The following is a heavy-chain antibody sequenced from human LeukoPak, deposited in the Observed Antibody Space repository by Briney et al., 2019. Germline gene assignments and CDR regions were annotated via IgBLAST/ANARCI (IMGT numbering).Heavy chain of an antibody. CDR3: TRVIVAVPGYFDYFDF. CDR2: INEDGNNK. V-gene: IGHV3-7*01. Sequence: GGSLRLSCTASGFSSSNHYMRWIRQAPGKGLEWVANINEDGNNKWHLGSVKGRFTASRDNAMNSLYLQMNSLRVEDTAVYYCTRVIVAVPGYFDYFDFWGQGVLVTVSS. J-gene: IGHJ4*02. D-gene: IGHD6-19*01. CDR1: GFSSSNHY.